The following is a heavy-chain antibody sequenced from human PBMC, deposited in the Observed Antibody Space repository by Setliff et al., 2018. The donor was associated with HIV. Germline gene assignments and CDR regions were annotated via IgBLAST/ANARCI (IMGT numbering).Heavy chain of an antibody. Sequence: SETLSLTCTVAGISVSSGSYFWTWIRQPAGKGLEWIGRIYTSGITNYNPSLKSRVTISVDTSKNQFSLKLNSVTAADTAVYYCARGAEYPNWYFDLWGRGTLVTVSS. CDR2: IYTSGIT. V-gene: IGHV4-61*02. CDR1: GISVSSGSYF. J-gene: IGHJ2*01. CDR3: ARGAEYPNWYFDL.